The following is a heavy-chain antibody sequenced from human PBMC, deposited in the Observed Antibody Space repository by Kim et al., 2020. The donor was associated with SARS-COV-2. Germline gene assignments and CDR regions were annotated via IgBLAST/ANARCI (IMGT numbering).Heavy chain of an antibody. CDR2: ISYDGSNK. CDR3: AKVVQGWGYLPYYYGMDV. CDR1: GFTFSSYG. J-gene: IGHJ6*02. D-gene: IGHD7-27*01. Sequence: GGSLRLSCAASGFTFSSYGMHWVRQAPGKGLEWVAVISYDGSNKYYADSVKGRFTISRDNSKNTLYLQMNSLRAEDTAVYYCAKVVQGWGYLPYYYGMDVWGQGTTVTVSS. V-gene: IGHV3-30*18.